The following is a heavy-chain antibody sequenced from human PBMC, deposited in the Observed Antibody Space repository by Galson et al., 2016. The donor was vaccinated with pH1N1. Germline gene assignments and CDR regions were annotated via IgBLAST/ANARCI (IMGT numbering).Heavy chain of an antibody. CDR2: ISYDGSDQ. D-gene: IGHD3-10*01. J-gene: IGHJ3*01. Sequence: SLRLSCAASGFTFSSFGIHWVRQAPGKGLEWVAVISYDGSDQYYADSVKGRVTISRDNSKNTVYLLLNSVTTEDTAVYFCAREGNLGGTTLRFNGWNGAFNLWGRGTMVTVSS. CDR3: AREGNLGGTTLRFNGWNGAFNL. V-gene: IGHV3-30*03. CDR1: GFTFSSFG.